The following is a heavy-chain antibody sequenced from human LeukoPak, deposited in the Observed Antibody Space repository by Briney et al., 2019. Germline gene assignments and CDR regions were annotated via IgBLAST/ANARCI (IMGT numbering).Heavy chain of an antibody. D-gene: IGHD6-13*01. Sequence: GGSLRLSCAASGFTFSSYAMHWVRQAPGKGLEWVAVISYDGSNKYYADSVKGRFTISRDNSKNTLYLQMNSLRAGDTAVYYCARSGAYSSSWSHDAFDIWGQGTMVTVSS. CDR3: ARSGAYSSSWSHDAFDI. CDR2: ISYDGSNK. V-gene: IGHV3-30*04. J-gene: IGHJ3*02. CDR1: GFTFSSYA.